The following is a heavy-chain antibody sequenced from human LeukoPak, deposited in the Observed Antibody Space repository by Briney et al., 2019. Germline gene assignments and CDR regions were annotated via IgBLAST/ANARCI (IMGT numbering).Heavy chain of an antibody. CDR3: AKDLDVVPAAIFVY. CDR1: GFTFSSYG. D-gene: IGHD2-2*01. V-gene: IGHV3-23*01. Sequence: GGSLRLSCAASGFTFSSYGMSWVRQAPGKGLEWVSAISGSGGSTYYADSVKGRFTISRDNSKNTLYLQMNSLRAEDTAVYYCAKDLDVVPAAIFVYWGQGTLVTVSS. J-gene: IGHJ4*02. CDR2: ISGSGGST.